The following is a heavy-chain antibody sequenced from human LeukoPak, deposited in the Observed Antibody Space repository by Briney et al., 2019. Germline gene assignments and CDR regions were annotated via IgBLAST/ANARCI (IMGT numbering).Heavy chain of an antibody. CDR3: ARVTGGRYCSTTSCYMRGWFDP. CDR1: GYTFTSYY. J-gene: IGHJ5*02. CDR2: INPTGGST. D-gene: IGHD2-2*02. V-gene: IGHV1-46*01. Sequence: ASVKVSCKASGYTFTSYYMHWVRQAPGQGLEWMGLINPTGGSTGYAQKFQGRVTMTRDMSTSTDYMELSSLRSEGTAIYYCARVTGGRYCSTTSCYMRGWFDPWGQGTLVTVSS.